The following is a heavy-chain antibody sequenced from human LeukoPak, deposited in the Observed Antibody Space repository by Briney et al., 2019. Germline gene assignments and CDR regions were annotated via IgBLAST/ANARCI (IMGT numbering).Heavy chain of an antibody. CDR3: ARDPGGNQNGFDI. D-gene: IGHD3-16*01. CDR2: IDYSGGTT. J-gene: IGHJ3*02. CDR1: GLPFSSYA. Sequence: PGGSLRLSCAASGLPFSSYAMSWVCQAPGKGLEWVSAIDYSGGTTYYADSVKGRFIISRDNSKNTLHLQMNSLRSEDTAVYYCARDPGGNQNGFDIWGQGTMVTVSS. V-gene: IGHV3-23*01.